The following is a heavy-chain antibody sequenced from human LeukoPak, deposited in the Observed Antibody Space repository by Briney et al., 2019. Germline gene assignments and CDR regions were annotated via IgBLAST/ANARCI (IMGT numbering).Heavy chain of an antibody. CDR2: TYYRSKWYS. CDR3: ARGPQWLNY. V-gene: IGHV6-1*01. D-gene: IGHD6-19*01. CDR1: GDSVSSDSAT. J-gene: IGHJ4*02. Sequence: SQTLSLTCAISGDSVSSDSATWNWIRQSPSRGLQWLGRTYYRSKWYSAYAVSVKSRISINSDTSKNQFSLQLNSVTPEDTAIYYCARGPQWLNYWGQGTLVTVSS.